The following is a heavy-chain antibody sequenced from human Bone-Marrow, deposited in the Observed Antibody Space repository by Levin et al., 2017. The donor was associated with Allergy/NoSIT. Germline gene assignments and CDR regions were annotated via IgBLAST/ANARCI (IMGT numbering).Heavy chain of an antibody. J-gene: IGHJ6*02. CDR2: TYYRSKWYN. V-gene: IGHV6-1*01. D-gene: IGHD2-2*02. CDR1: GDSVSSNSAA. CDR3: ARDWVGYCSSTSCYSHYGMDV. Sequence: SQTLSLTCAISGDSVSSNSAAWNWIRQSPSRGLEWLGRTYYRSKWYNDYAVSVKSRITINPDTSKNQFSLQLNSVTPEDTAVYYCARDWVGYCSSTSCYSHYGMDVWGQGTTVTVSS.